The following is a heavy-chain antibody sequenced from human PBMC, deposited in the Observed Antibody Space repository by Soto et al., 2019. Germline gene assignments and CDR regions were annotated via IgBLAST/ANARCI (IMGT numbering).Heavy chain of an antibody. CDR1: GGTISSNC. CDR2: IFASSTTI. Sequence: GGSLRLSCAASGGTISSNCMSWVRQAPGKGLEWVSYIFASSTTIYYADSVKGRFTVSRDNAQTSLSLLMNSLRAEDTAVYYCARDRGYPDSFNIWGQGTMVTVSS. CDR3: ARDRGYPDSFNI. D-gene: IGHD3-10*01. J-gene: IGHJ3*02. V-gene: IGHV3-48*04.